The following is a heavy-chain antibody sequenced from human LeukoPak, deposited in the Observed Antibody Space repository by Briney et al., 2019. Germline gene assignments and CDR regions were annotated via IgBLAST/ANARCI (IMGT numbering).Heavy chain of an antibody. D-gene: IGHD1-26*01. CDR3: ARRVGATIYYYGMDV. Sequence: GASVKVSCKASGYTFTSYGISWVRQAPGQELEWMGWISAYNGNTNYAQKLQGRVTMTTDTSTSTAYMELRSLRSDDTAVYYCARRVGATIYYYGMDVWGQGTTVTVSS. J-gene: IGHJ6*02. CDR1: GYTFTSYG. CDR2: ISAYNGNT. V-gene: IGHV1-18*01.